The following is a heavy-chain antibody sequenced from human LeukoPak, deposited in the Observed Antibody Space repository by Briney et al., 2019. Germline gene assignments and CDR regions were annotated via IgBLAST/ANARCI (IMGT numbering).Heavy chain of an antibody. D-gene: IGHD2-21*01. CDR3: AKDAYCGGDCYSPDY. V-gene: IGHV3-30*02. Sequence: GGSLRLSCAASGFTFSSYGMHWVRQAPGKGLEWVAFIRYDGSNKYYADSVKGRFTISRDNSKNTLYLQMNSLRAEDTAVYYCAKDAYCGGDCYSPDYWGQGTLVTVSS. J-gene: IGHJ4*02. CDR1: GFTFSSYG. CDR2: IRYDGSNK.